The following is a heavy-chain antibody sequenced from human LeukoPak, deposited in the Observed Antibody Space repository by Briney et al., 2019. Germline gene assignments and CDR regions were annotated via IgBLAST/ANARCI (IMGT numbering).Heavy chain of an antibody. CDR3: AIGMGRVGSNFDF. CDR1: GFSLVDFA. J-gene: IGHJ4*02. Sequence: GGSLRLSCVASGFSLVDFAMDWVRQAPGKGLEWVSYISASSSAIFYGDSVKGRFTICRDNAKNSLFLQMDNLRAEDTAVYYCAIGMGRVGSNFDFWGQGTLVTVSS. D-gene: IGHD1-26*01. V-gene: IGHV3-48*01. CDR2: ISASSSAI.